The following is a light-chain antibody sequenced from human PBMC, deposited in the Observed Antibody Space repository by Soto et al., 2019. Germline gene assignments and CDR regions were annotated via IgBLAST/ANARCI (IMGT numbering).Light chain of an antibody. CDR3: SSYTSSSTFYL. CDR2: DVS. Sequence: QSALTQPASVSGSPGQSITISCTRTSGDVGDYNFVSWYQQHPGKAPKLMIYDVSNRPSGVSNRFSGSKSGNTAFLTISGLQAEDEADYYCSSYTSSSTFYLFGAGTKLTVL. J-gene: IGLJ1*01. CDR1: SGDVGDYNF. V-gene: IGLV2-14*03.